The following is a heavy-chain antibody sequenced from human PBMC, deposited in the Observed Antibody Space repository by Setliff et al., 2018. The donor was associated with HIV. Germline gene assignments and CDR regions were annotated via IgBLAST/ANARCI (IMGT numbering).Heavy chain of an antibody. V-gene: IGHV3-33*01. J-gene: IGHJ4*02. CDR2: IWYDGSNK. CDR3: ARAKTSGTYYGWSY. CDR1: GFTFSSYG. Sequence: LRLSCAASGFTFSSYGIYWVRQAPGKGLEWVALIWYDGSNKYYADSVKGRFTMSRDNSKNSLYLQMNSLRAEDTAVYYCARAKTSGTYYGWSYWGQGTLVTVSS. D-gene: IGHD1-26*01.